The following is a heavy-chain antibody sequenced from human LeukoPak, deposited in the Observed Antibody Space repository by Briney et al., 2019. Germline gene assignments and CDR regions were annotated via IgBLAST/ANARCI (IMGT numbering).Heavy chain of an antibody. CDR3: AREKERIDSSGYPHDY. D-gene: IGHD3-22*01. Sequence: ASVKVSCKASGYTFTGYYMHWVRQAPGQGLEWMGWINPNSGGTNYAQKFQGRVTMTRDTSISTAYMELSRLRPDDTAVYYCAREKERIDSSGYPHDYWGQGTLVTVSS. V-gene: IGHV1-2*02. CDR2: INPNSGGT. J-gene: IGHJ4*02. CDR1: GYTFTGYY.